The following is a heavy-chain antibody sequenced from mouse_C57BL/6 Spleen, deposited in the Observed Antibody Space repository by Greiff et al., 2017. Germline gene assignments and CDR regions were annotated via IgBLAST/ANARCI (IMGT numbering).Heavy chain of an antibody. CDR1: GYTFTSYW. J-gene: IGHJ3*01. CDR3: ARRYGSSPWFAY. Sequence: QVQLQQPGAELVRPGTSVKLSCKASGYTFTSYWMHWVKQRPGQGLEWIGVIDPSDSYTNYNQKFKGKATLTVDTSSSTAYLQLSSLTSEDSAVYYCARRYGSSPWFAYWGQGTLVTVSA. V-gene: IGHV1-59*01. CDR2: IDPSDSYT. D-gene: IGHD1-1*01.